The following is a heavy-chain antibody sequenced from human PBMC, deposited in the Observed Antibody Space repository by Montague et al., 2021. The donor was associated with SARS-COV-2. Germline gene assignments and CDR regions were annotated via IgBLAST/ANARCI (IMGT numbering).Heavy chain of an antibody. D-gene: IGHD1-26*01. Sequence: SLRLSCAASGFTFSSYAMHWVRQAPGKGLEWVAVISYDGSNKYYADSVKGRFTISRDNSKNTLYLQMNSLRAEDTAVYYCARGYSGSYYSYFDYWGQGTLVTVFS. J-gene: IGHJ4*02. V-gene: IGHV3-30*04. CDR1: GFTFSSYA. CDR3: ARGYSGSYYSYFDY. CDR2: ISYDGSNK.